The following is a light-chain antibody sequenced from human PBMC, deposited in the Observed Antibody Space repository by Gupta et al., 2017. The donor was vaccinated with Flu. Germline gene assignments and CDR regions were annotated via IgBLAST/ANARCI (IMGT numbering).Light chain of an antibody. CDR3: QQYNNWPPEVT. CDR2: GAS. J-gene: IGKJ4*01. V-gene: IGKV3-15*01. Sequence: TLSVSPGERATLSCRASQSVSSNLAWYQQKPGQAPRLLIYGASTRATGIPARFSGSGSGTEFTLTISSLQSEDFAVYYCQQYNNWPPEVTFGGGTKVEIK. CDR1: QSVSSN.